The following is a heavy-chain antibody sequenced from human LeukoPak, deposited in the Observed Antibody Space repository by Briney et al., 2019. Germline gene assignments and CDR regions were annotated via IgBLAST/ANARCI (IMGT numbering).Heavy chain of an antibody. CDR1: GFTFSRYW. CDR3: ARVLSGSWDWFDP. Sequence: PGGSLRLSCAASGFTFSRYWIHWVRQAPGKGLEWVSRINPDGSITTHADSVKGRFTISRDNAKNTLYLQMNSLRAEDTAMYYCARVLSGSWDWFDPWGQGTLVTVSS. CDR2: INPDGSIT. V-gene: IGHV3-74*01. J-gene: IGHJ5*02. D-gene: IGHD3-22*01.